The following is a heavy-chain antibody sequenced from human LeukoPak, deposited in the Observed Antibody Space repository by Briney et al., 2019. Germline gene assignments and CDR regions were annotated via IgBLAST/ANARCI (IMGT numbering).Heavy chain of an antibody. Sequence: PGRSLRLSCAASGFTFSSYGMHWVRQAPGKGLEWVAVISYGGSNKYYADSVKGRFTISRDNSKNTLYLQMNSLRAEDTAVYYCARDQYPSRYYYYYYGMDVWGQGTTVTVSS. CDR1: GFTFSSYG. V-gene: IGHV3-30*03. D-gene: IGHD4-11*01. CDR3: ARDQYPSRYYYYYYGMDV. CDR2: ISYGGSNK. J-gene: IGHJ6*02.